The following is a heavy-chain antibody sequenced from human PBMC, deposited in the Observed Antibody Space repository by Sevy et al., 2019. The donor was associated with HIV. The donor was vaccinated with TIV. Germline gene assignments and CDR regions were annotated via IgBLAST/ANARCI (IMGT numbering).Heavy chain of an antibody. J-gene: IGHJ6*02. CDR1: GFTFSSYD. CDR2: IGTAGDT. CDR3: ARVGYAYGMDV. D-gene: IGHD5-12*01. V-gene: IGHV3-13*01. Sequence: GGSLRLSCAASGFTFSSYDMHRVRQATGKGLEWVSAIGTAGDTYYPGSVKGRFTISRENAKNSLYLQMNSLRAGDTAVYYCARVGYAYGMDVWGQGTTVTVSS.